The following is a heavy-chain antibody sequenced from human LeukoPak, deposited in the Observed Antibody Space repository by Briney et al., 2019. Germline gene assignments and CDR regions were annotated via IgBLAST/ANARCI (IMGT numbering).Heavy chain of an antibody. J-gene: IGHJ5*02. D-gene: IGHD3-10*01. CDR1: GGSFSGYY. CDR2: ISHSGST. V-gene: IGHV4-34*01. Sequence: SETLSLTCAVYGGSFSGYYWSWIRQPPGEGLEWIGEISHSGSTNYNPSLKSRVTISVDTSKNQFSLKLSSVTAADTAVYYCARRLTFRGFGESFGWFDPWGQGTLVTVSS. CDR3: ARRLTFRGFGESFGWFDP.